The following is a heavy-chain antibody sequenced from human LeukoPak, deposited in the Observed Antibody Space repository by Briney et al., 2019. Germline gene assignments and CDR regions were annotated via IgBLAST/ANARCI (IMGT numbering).Heavy chain of an antibody. D-gene: IGHD3-3*01. CDR1: GFTFSSYS. CDR3: ARTYDFGIGPPGDAFDN. CDR2: ISSSSSYI. J-gene: IGHJ3*02. V-gene: IGHV3-21*01. Sequence: GGSLRLSCAASGFTFSSYSMNWVRQAPGKGLEWVSSISSSSSYIYYADSVQGRFTISRDNAEDSVYLQMNSLRVEDTAVYYCARTYDFGIGPPGDAFDNWGQGTLVTVFS.